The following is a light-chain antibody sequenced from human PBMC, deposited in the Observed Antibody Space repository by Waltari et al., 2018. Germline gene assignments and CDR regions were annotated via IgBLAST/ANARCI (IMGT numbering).Light chain of an antibody. CDR1: SCSIATNS. Sequence: NFMLTQPHSVSESPGKTVTISCTGSSCSIATNSVQWFQQRPGSAPTIVIYEDNLRPSGVPDRFSGSIDSSSNSASLTISGLKTEDEADYYCQSYDGNNVVFGGGTKLTVL. V-gene: IGLV6-57*02. CDR2: EDN. J-gene: IGLJ3*02. CDR3: QSYDGNNVV.